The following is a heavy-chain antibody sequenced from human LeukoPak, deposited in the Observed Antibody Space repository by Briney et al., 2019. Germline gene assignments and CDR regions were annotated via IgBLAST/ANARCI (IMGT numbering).Heavy chain of an antibody. D-gene: IGHD2-2*01. CDR1: GFTFSTYG. CDR3: AKNSHFDCSSTSCPPYYFDY. Sequence: GGSLRLSCAASGFTFSTYGMHWVRQAPGKGLEWVAFIHYDGSNKYYADSVKGRFTISRDNSKNTLYLQMNSLRAEDTAVYYCAKNSHFDCSSTSCPPYYFDYWGQGTLVTVSS. J-gene: IGHJ4*02. V-gene: IGHV3-30*02. CDR2: IHYDGSNK.